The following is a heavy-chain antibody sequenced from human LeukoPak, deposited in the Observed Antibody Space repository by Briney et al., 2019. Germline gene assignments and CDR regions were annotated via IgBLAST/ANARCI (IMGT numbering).Heavy chain of an antibody. V-gene: IGHV3-30*02. CDR1: GFTFSSYG. CDR3: AKDVKAGSWGDYYYYYMDV. CDR2: IRYDGSNK. D-gene: IGHD1-14*01. J-gene: IGHJ6*03. Sequence: GGSLRLSCAASGFTFSSYGMHWVRQAPGKGLEWVAFIRYDGSNKYYADSVNGRFVISRDNSKNTLYLYMNSLRAEDTAVYYCAKDVKAGSWGDYYYYYMDVWGKGTTVTISS.